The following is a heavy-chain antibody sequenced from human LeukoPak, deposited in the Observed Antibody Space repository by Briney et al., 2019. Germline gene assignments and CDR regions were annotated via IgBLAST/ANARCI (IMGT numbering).Heavy chain of an antibody. Sequence: GGSLRLSCAASGFTFSSYAMHWVRQAPGKGLEWVAVISYDGSNKYYADSVKGRFTISRDNSKNTLYLQMSSLRAEDTAVYYCARSDDDAFDIWGQGTMVTVSS. CDR3: ARSDDDAFDI. J-gene: IGHJ3*02. V-gene: IGHV3-30*04. CDR1: GFTFSSYA. CDR2: ISYDGSNK.